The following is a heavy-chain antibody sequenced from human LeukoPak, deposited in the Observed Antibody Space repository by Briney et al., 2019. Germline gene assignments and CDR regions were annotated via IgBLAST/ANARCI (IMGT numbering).Heavy chain of an antibody. V-gene: IGHV4-59*01. CDR3: ARWKYVDYERTFDY. Sequence: SETLSLTCTVSGGSMNNDYWAWIRQPPGMGLEWIGYLHYNGGTNYNPSLKSRLYMSIDTSKSQFSLKLTSATAADTAIYYCARWKYVDYERTFDYWGQGTLVTVSS. CDR1: GGSMNNDY. J-gene: IGHJ4*02. D-gene: IGHD4-17*01. CDR2: LHYNGGT.